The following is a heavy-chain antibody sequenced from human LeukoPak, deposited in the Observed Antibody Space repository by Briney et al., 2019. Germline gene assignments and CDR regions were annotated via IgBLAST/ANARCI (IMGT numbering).Heavy chain of an antibody. CDR2: INSDGSST. J-gene: IGHJ4*02. CDR1: GFIFSNYW. V-gene: IGHV3-74*01. D-gene: IGHD1-26*01. Sequence: GGSLRLSCAASGFIFSNYWMHWVRQAPGKGLVWVSRINSDGSSTTYADSVKGRFTISRDNAKNTVYLQMNSLRAEDTAVYYCAREPYSGSYLGYWGQGTLVTVSS. CDR3: AREPYSGSYLGY.